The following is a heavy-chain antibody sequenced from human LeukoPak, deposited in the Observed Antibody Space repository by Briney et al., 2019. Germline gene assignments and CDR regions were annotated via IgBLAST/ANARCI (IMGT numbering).Heavy chain of an antibody. V-gene: IGHV3-23*01. J-gene: IGHJ4*02. CDR1: GFAFSRLA. D-gene: IGHD5-12*01. CDR3: ARVRNGYSGYEYFDY. CDR2: ISDSGSLT. Sequence: PGGSLRLSCAASGFAFSRLAMGWVRQAPGKGLEWVSVISDSGSLTYYADSVKGRFTISRDNAKNTVYLQMNSLRGEDTAVYYCARVRNGYSGYEYFDYWGQGTLVTVSS.